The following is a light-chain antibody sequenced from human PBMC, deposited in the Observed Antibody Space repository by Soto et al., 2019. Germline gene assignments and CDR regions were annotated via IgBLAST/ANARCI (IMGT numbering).Light chain of an antibody. Sequence: GDTVTITCRASQGISSAFAWYQQKPGKVPRLLIYDVFNLQSGVPSRFSGSGSGTDFTLTISRLQPEDFATYYSQQLEAYPLTFGQGTRLEIK. CDR3: QQLEAYPLT. V-gene: IGKV1-13*02. CDR2: DVF. J-gene: IGKJ5*01. CDR1: QGISSA.